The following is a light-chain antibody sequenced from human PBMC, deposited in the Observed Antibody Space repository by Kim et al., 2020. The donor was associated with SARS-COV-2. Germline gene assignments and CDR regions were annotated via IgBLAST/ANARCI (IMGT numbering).Light chain of an antibody. CDR1: QSVSSSY. CDR3: QQYGSSPWT. J-gene: IGKJ1*01. V-gene: IGKV3-20*01. CDR2: GAS. Sequence: APGERATHSCRASQSVSSSYLAWYQQKPGQAPRLLIYGASSRATGIPDRFSGYGSGTDFTLTISRLGPEDFAVYYCQQYGSSPWTFGQGTKVDIK.